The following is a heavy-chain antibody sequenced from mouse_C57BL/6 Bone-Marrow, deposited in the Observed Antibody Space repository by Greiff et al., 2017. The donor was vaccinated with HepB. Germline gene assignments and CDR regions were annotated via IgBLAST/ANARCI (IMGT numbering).Heavy chain of an antibody. V-gene: IGHV3-6*01. CDR2: ISYDGSN. CDR1: GYSITSGYY. J-gene: IGHJ4*01. D-gene: IGHD2-2*01. Sequence: EVKLQQSGPGLVKPSQSLSLTCSVTGYSITSGYYWNWIRQFPGNKLEWMGYISYDGSNNYNPSLKNRISITRDTSKNQFFLKLNSVTTEDTATYDCARGGGSTMVTTRGFYAMDYWGQGTSVTVSS. CDR3: ARGGGSTMVTTRGFYAMDY.